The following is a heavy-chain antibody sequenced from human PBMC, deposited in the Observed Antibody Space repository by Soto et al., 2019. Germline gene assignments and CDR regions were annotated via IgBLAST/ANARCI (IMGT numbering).Heavy chain of an antibody. CDR1: GGSISSYY. Sequence: SETLSLTCTVSGGSISSYYWSWIRQPPGKGLEWIGYIYYSGSTNYNPSLKSRVTISVDTSKNQFSLKLSSVTAADTAVYYCARGMTYYYDSSGYSDNWLDPWGQGTLVTVSS. J-gene: IGHJ5*02. D-gene: IGHD3-22*01. CDR2: IYYSGST. V-gene: IGHV4-59*01. CDR3: ARGMTYYYDSSGYSDNWLDP.